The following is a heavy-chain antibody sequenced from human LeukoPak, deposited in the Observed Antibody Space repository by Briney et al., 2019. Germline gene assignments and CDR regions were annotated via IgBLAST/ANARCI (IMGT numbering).Heavy chain of an antibody. CDR2: IYYSGNT. CDR3: AKDRYGQGIFDY. Sequence: SETLSLTCTVSGGSISSGDYYWSWIRRPPGKGLEWIGYIYYSGNTYYNPSLKSRVTISVDTSKNQFSLKLSSVTAADTAVYYCAKDRYGQGIFDYWGQGTLVSVSS. D-gene: IGHD3-16*02. J-gene: IGHJ4*02. V-gene: IGHV4-30-4*01. CDR1: GGSISSGDYY.